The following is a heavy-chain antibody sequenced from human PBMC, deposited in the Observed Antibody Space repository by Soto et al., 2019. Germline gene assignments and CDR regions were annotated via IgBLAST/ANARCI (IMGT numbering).Heavy chain of an antibody. CDR1: GYSFTSYL. CDR3: ARNNIAADGTFDY. Sequence: PGESLKISFKGSGYSFTSYLICWVRQMPVKGLEWMGIIYPGDSDTRYSPSFQGQVTISADKSISTAYLQWSSLKASDTAMYYCARNNIAADGTFDYCGQLTLLTVCS. V-gene: IGHV5-51*01. CDR2: IYPGDSDT. J-gene: IGHJ4*02. D-gene: IGHD6-13*01.